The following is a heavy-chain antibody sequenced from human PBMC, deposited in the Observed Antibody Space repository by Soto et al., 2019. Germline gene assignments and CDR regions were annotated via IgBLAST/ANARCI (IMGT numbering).Heavy chain of an antibody. J-gene: IGHJ4*01. D-gene: IGHD6-19*01. CDR3: AKDIREYSSGWTYFDY. Sequence: PGGSLRLSCAASGFTFTRYSMNWVRQAPGKGLEWVSSISSTTNYIYYADSMKGRFTISRDNAKNSLYLQMNSLRPEDTALYYCAKDIREYSSGWTYFDYWGHGTLVTVSS. V-gene: IGHV3-21*04. CDR2: ISSTTNYI. CDR1: GFTFTRYS.